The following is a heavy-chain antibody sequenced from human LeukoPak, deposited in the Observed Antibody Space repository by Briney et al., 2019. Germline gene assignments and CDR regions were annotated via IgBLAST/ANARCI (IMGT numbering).Heavy chain of an antibody. CDR2: IYYSGST. J-gene: IGHJ2*01. Sequence: GSLRLSCAASGFTFSSYAMSWVRQAPGKGLEWIGYIYYSGSTNYNPSLKSRVTMSVDMSKNQFSLKLSSMIAADTAVYYCARVSSSWYQDWYFDLWGRGTLVTVPS. V-gene: IGHV4-59*12. CDR3: ARVSSSWYQDWYFDL. D-gene: IGHD6-13*01. CDR1: GFTFSSYA.